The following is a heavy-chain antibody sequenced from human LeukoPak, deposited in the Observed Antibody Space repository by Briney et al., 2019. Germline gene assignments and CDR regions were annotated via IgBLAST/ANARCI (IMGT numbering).Heavy chain of an antibody. J-gene: IGHJ4*02. CDR3: AREYMSSGWYVDY. CDR1: GGSISSSSYY. CDR2: IYYSGST. D-gene: IGHD6-19*01. Sequence: SETLSLTCTVSGGSISSSSYYWGWIRQPPGKGLEWIGSIYYSGSTYYNPSLKSRVTISVDTSKNQFSLKLSSVTAADTAVYYCAREYMSSGWYVDYWGPGTLVTVSS. V-gene: IGHV4-39*07.